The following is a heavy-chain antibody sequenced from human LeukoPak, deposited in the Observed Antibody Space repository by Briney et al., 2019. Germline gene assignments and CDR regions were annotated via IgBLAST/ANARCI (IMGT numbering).Heavy chain of an antibody. CDR3: ARHIGYSAWNPDY. CDR1: GYSFTSYW. D-gene: IGHD5-12*01. Sequence: GESLKISCKASGYSFTSYWIGWVRQMPGKGLEWMGIIYPYDSDTRYSPSFQGQVTISADKSIGTAYLQWSNLKASDTAMYYCARHIGYSAWNPDYWGQGALVTVSS. J-gene: IGHJ4*02. CDR2: IYPYDSDT. V-gene: IGHV5-51*01.